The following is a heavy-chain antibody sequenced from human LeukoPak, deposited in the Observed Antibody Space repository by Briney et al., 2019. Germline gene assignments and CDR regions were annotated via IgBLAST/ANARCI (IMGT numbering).Heavy chain of an antibody. J-gene: IGHJ4*02. Sequence: PGGSLRLSCAASGFTFSSYNMTWVRQAPGKGPEWVSYISNSGSYIYYVDSVKGRFTISRDNAKNSLSLQIHSLRVEDTAVYYCAREGRTFSTSSPLDYWGQGTLVTVSS. D-gene: IGHD6-6*01. V-gene: IGHV3-21*01. CDR1: GFTFSSYN. CDR3: AREGRTFSTSSPLDY. CDR2: ISNSGSYI.